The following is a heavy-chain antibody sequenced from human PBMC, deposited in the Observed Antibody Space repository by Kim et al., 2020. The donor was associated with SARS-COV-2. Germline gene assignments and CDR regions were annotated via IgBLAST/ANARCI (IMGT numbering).Heavy chain of an antibody. Sequence: GGSLRLSCAASGFTFSSYGMHWVRQAPGKGLEWVAVISYDGSNKYYADSVKGRFTISRDNSKNTLYLQMNSLRAEDTAVYYCAKEQGYCSSTSCYWLPIDYWGQGTLVTVSS. CDR3: AKEQGYCSSTSCYWLPIDY. CDR1: GFTFSSYG. V-gene: IGHV3-30*18. D-gene: IGHD2-2*01. J-gene: IGHJ4*02. CDR2: ISYDGSNK.